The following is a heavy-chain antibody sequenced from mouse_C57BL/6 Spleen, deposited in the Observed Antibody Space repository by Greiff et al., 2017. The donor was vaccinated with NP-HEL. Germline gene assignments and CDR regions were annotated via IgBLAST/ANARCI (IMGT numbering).Heavy chain of an antibody. Sequence: VQLQQPGAELVKPWPSLKVSCKSSGYTFTSYCMHWVKHRPAHGLAWIGRIHPSDSDTNYNQTFQGKATLTVDKSTSTAYMQLSSLTSEDSAVYCCAMGYYSYWGQGTTLTVSS. CDR3: AMGYYSY. D-gene: IGHD1-1*01. V-gene: IGHV1-74*01. CDR1: GYTFTSYC. CDR2: IHPSDSDT. J-gene: IGHJ2*01.